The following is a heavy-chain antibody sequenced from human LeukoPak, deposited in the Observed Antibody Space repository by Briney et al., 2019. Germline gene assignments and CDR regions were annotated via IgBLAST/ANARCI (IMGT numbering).Heavy chain of an antibody. CDR3: ASTTPFNYYDSSGYYPDVDY. Sequence: GGSLRLSCAASGFTFSSYSMNWVRQAPGKGLEWVSSISSSSSYIYYADSVKGRFTISRDNAKNSLYLQMNSLRAEDTAVNYCASTTPFNYYDSSGYYPDVDYWGQGTLVTVSS. CDR2: ISSSSSYI. D-gene: IGHD3-22*01. CDR1: GFTFSSYS. V-gene: IGHV3-21*01. J-gene: IGHJ4*02.